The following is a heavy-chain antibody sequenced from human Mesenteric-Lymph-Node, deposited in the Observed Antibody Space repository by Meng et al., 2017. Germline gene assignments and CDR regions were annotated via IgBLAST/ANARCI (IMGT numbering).Heavy chain of an antibody. CDR1: GFHFSSYS. Sequence: GRLGGSGGGLCKPGGVLGLSCAASGFHFSSYSMNWVRQAPGKGLEWVSSISSSSSYIYYADSVKGRFTISRDNAKNSLYLQMNSLRAEDTAVYYCARPSSPAAIWDYFDYWGQGTLVTVSS. CDR2: ISSSSSYI. D-gene: IGHD2-2*01. V-gene: IGHV3-21*01. CDR3: ARPSSPAAIWDYFDY. J-gene: IGHJ4*02.